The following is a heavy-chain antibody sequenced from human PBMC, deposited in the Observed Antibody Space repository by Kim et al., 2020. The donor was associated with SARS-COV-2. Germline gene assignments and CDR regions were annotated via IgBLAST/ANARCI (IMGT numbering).Heavy chain of an antibody. V-gene: IGHV3-48*02. CDR3: ARTRGDYYYYYYYYMDV. J-gene: IGHJ6*03. D-gene: IGHD4-17*01. Sequence: VKGRFTISRDNAKNSLYLQMNSLRDEDTAVYYCARTRGDYYYYYYYYMDVWGKGTTVTVSS.